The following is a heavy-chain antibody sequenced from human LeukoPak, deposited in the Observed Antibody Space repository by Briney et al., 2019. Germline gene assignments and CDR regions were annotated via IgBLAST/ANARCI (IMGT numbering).Heavy chain of an antibody. Sequence: GGSLRLSCVACGFFFSDYYMSWIRQAPGRGLEWISYISGSGSDLYYADSVKGRFTISRDNANNSLYLQMNSLRAEDTAVYYCARSIGYYYTMDVWGQGTTVTVSS. CDR2: ISGSGSDL. CDR1: GFFFSDYY. CDR3: ARSIGYYYTMDV. V-gene: IGHV3-11*01. D-gene: IGHD3-22*01. J-gene: IGHJ6*02.